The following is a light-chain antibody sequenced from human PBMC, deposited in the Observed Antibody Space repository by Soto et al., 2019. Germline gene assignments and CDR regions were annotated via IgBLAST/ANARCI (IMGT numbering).Light chain of an antibody. CDR3: SSYTSSSTPYV. V-gene: IGLV2-14*03. J-gene: IGLJ1*01. Sequence: QSALTQPASVSGSPGQSITISCTGTNSDVGGYTYVSWYQQHPGKAPKLMIYDVSNRPSGVSNRFSGSKSGNTASLTISGLQADEEADYYCSSYTSSSTPYVFGTGTKLTVL. CDR1: NSDVGGYTY. CDR2: DVS.